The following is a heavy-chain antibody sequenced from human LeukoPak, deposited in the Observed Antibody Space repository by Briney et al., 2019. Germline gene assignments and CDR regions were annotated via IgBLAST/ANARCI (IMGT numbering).Heavy chain of an antibody. D-gene: IGHD6-19*01. CDR2: ITGPGDGT. Sequence: GGSLRLSCAASEFTVSNNYMSWVRQAPGKGLEWVSAITGPGDGTWYADSVQGRFTISRDNSKNTLYLQMNSLRAEDTAVYFCAKRIYGWYQIDYWGQGTLVTVSS. CDR1: EFTVSNNY. J-gene: IGHJ4*02. V-gene: IGHV3-23*01. CDR3: AKRIYGWYQIDY.